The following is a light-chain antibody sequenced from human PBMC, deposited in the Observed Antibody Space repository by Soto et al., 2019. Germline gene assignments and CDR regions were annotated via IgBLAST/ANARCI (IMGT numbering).Light chain of an antibody. V-gene: IGLV2-8*01. Sequence: QSALAQPPSASGSPGQSVTISCTGTSSDVGGYNYASWYQHHPGNAPKLMIYEVNKRTSGVPDRFSGSKSGNTASLTVSGLQAEDEADYYCSSYAGSNTPYVFGTGTKVTVL. CDR2: EVN. CDR1: SSDVGGYNY. CDR3: SSYAGSNTPYV. J-gene: IGLJ1*01.